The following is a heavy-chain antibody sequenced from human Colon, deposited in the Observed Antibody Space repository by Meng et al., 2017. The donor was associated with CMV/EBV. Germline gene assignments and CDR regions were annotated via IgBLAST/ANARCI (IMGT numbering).Heavy chain of an antibody. Sequence: GESLKISCAASGINIGRDYMNWVRQAPGRGPEWVSFITSDSNVIRYVDSVKGRFSISRDNAKNSLYLQMNSLRAEDTALYYCARDPDHGHGGSGRCLDYWGQGTLVTVSS. J-gene: IGHJ4*02. CDR1: GINIGRDY. V-gene: IGHV3-21*01. D-gene: IGHD3-10*01. CDR2: ITSDSNVI. CDR3: ARDPDHGHGGSGRCLDY.